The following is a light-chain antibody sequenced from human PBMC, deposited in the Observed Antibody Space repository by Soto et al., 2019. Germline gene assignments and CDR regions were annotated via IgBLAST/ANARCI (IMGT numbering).Light chain of an antibody. J-gene: IGKJ1*01. V-gene: IGKV3-20*01. Sequence: EIVLTQSPGTLSLSPGERATLSCRASQSVSSSYLAWYQQKPGQAPRLLIYGASSRATGIPDSFSGSGSGTDFTLTISRLEPEDFAVYYCQQYGSSPQTFGQGTKGDIK. CDR1: QSVSSSY. CDR3: QQYGSSPQT. CDR2: GAS.